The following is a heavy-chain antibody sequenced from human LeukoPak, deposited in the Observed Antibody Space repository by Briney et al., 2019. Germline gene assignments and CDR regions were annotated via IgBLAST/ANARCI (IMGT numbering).Heavy chain of an antibody. J-gene: IGHJ3*02. CDR1: GGSFSGYY. Sequence: SETLSLTCAVYGGSFSGYYWSWIRQPPGKGLEWIGSIYYSGSTYYNPSLKSRVTISVDTSKNQFSLKLSSVTAADTAVYYCARLPQEDAFDIWGQGTMVTVSS. CDR3: ARLPQEDAFDI. CDR2: IYYSGST. V-gene: IGHV4-34*01.